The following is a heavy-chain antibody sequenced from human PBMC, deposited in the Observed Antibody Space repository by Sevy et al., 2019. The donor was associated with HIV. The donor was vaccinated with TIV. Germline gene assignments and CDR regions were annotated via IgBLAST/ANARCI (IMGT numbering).Heavy chain of an antibody. Sequence: GGSLRLSCAASGFTFSSYGMHWVRQAPGKGLEWVAVISYDGSSKYYADSVKGRFTISRDNSKNTLYLQMNSLRAEDTAVYYCAKSVVIPTATDFYFYGMDVWGRRTTVTVSS. CDR3: AKSVVIPTATDFYFYGMDV. J-gene: IGHJ6*02. D-gene: IGHD2-2*01. CDR2: ISYDGSSK. CDR1: GFTFSSYG. V-gene: IGHV3-30*18.